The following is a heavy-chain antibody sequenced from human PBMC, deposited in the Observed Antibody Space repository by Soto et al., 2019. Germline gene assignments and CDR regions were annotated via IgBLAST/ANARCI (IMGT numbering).Heavy chain of an antibody. V-gene: IGHV3-23*01. CDR1: GFTFSSYA. CDR2: IGVGGGDR. CDR3: ARVRFGELV. D-gene: IGHD3-10*01. Sequence: EVQLLESRGGLVQPGGSLRLSCAASGFTFSSYAMSWVRQAPGKGLEWVSIIGVGGGDRYYPESVNGRFTISRDNSRDTLYLEMNSLRDEDTAVYYCARVRFGELVWGQGTLVTVSS. J-gene: IGHJ4*02.